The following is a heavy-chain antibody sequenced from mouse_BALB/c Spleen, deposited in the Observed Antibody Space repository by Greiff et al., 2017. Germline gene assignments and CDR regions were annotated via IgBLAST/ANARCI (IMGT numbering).Heavy chain of an antibody. Sequence: VKLMESGAELMKPGASVKISCKATGYTFSSYWIEWVKQRPGHGLEWIGEILPGSGSTNYNEKFKGKATFTADTSSNTAYMQLSSLTSEDSAVYYCARSGYGNYYFDYWGQGTTLTVSS. V-gene: IGHV1-9*01. CDR1: GYTFSSYW. D-gene: IGHD2-10*02. CDR2: ILPGSGST. J-gene: IGHJ2*01. CDR3: ARSGYGNYYFDY.